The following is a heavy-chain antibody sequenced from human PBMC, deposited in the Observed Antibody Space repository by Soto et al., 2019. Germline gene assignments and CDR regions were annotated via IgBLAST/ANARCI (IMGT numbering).Heavy chain of an antibody. CDR1: GYTFTSYG. CDR2: ISAYNGNT. V-gene: IGHV1-18*01. J-gene: IGHJ5*02. D-gene: IGHD2-15*01. CDR3: ARVESGEPSGDWFDP. Sequence: ASVKVSCKASGYTFTSYGISWVRQAPGQGLEWMGWISAYNGNTNYAQKLQGRVTMTTDTSTSTAYMELRSLRSDDTAVYYCARVESGEPSGDWFDPWGQGTLVTVS.